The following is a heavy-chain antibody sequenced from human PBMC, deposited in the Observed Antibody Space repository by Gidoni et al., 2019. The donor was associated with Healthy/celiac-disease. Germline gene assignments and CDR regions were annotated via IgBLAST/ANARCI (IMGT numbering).Heavy chain of an antibody. Sequence: STYYNPSLKSRVTISVDTSKNQFSLKLSSVTAADTAVYYCARDPAYCGGDCFRGADWGQGTLVTVSS. CDR2: ST. CDR3: ARDPAYCGGDCFRGAD. D-gene: IGHD2-21*02. J-gene: IGHJ4*02. V-gene: IGHV4-31*02.